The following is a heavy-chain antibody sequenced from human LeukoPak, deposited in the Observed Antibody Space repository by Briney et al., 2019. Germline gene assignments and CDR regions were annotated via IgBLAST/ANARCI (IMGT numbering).Heavy chain of an antibody. CDR2: INPNSGGT. D-gene: IGHD3-3*01. CDR1: AYTFTSYD. CDR3: ARAAIFGVVIIPFDY. V-gene: IGHV1-2*02. J-gene: IGHJ4*02. Sequence: ASVKVSCKASAYTFTSYDINWVRQATGQGLEWMGWINPNSGGTNYAQKFQGRVTMTRDTSISTAYMELSRLRSDDTAVYYRARAAIFGVVIIPFDYWGQGTLVTVSS.